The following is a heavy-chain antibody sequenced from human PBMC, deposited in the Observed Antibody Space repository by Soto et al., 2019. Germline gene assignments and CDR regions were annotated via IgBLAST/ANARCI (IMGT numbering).Heavy chain of an antibody. V-gene: IGHV4-39*01. Sequence: SETLSLTCTVSGGSISSSSYYWGWIRQPPGKGLEWIGSIYYSGSTYYNPSLKSRVTISVDTSKNQLSLKLSSVTAADTAVYYCASHTSPYSSGWDDYYYYYGMDVWGQGTTVTVS. CDR1: GGSISSSSYY. CDR2: IYYSGST. D-gene: IGHD6-19*01. J-gene: IGHJ6*02. CDR3: ASHTSPYSSGWDDYYYYYGMDV.